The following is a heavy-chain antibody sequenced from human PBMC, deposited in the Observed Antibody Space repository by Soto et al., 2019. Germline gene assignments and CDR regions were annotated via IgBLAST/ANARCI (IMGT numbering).Heavy chain of an antibody. CDR3: AREEKWLEGGFDY. D-gene: IGHD6-19*01. J-gene: IGHJ4*02. Sequence: QVQLQQWGAGLLKPSETLSLTCAVYGGSFSGYYWSWIRQPPGKGLEWIGEINHSGSTNYNPSLKGRVTISVDTSKNQFSLKLSSVTAADTAVYYCAREEKWLEGGFDYWGQGTLVTVSS. V-gene: IGHV4-34*01. CDR2: INHSGST. CDR1: GGSFSGYY.